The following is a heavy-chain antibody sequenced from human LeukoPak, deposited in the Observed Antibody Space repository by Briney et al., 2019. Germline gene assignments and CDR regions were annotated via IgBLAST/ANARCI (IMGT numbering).Heavy chain of an antibody. D-gene: IGHD2-2*01. J-gene: IGHJ6*03. V-gene: IGHV1-46*01. CDR3: ARIVVVPAARDDCYYYMDV. Sequence: ASVKVSCKASGYTFTSYYMHWARQAPGQGLEWMGIINPSGGSTSYAQKFQDRVTITTDESTSTAYMELSSLRSEDTAVYYCARIVVVPAARDDCYYYMDVWGKGTTVTVSS. CDR2: INPSGGST. CDR1: GYTFTSYY.